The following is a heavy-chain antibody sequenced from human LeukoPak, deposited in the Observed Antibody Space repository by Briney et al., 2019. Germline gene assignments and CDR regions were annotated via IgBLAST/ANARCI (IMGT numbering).Heavy chain of an antibody. J-gene: IGHJ6*03. V-gene: IGHV3-11*01. CDR2: ISSSGSTI. CDR3: ARVPAAGTSAARGNKASYYDMDV. CDR1: GFTFSDYY. D-gene: IGHD2-2*01. Sequence: PGGSLRLSCAASGFTFSDYYMSWICKAPGPGLERVSYISSSGSTIYYEDSVKGRFTISRDNARNSLYLQMNNLKAEETAVYYCARVPAAGTSAARGNKASYYDMDVWGKGTTVTVSS.